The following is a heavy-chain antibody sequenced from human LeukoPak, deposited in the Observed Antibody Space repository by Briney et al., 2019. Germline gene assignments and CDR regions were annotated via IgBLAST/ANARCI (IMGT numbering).Heavy chain of an antibody. CDR2: IYYSGST. CDR1: GGSISSYY. Sequence: PSETLSLTCTVSGGSISSYYWSWIRQPPGKGLEWIGYIYYSGSTNYNPSLKSRVTISVDTSKNQFSLKLSPVTAADTAVYYCARAVAVAGPFDYWGQGTLVTVSS. CDR3: ARAVAVAGPFDY. D-gene: IGHD6-19*01. V-gene: IGHV4-59*01. J-gene: IGHJ4*02.